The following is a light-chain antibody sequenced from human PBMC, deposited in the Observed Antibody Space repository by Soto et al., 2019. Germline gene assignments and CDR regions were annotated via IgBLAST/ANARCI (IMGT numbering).Light chain of an antibody. CDR3: QQYASSLRT. CDR1: QSVTNSH. V-gene: IGKV3-20*01. Sequence: EIVLTQSPGTLSLSPGERATLSCRASQSVTNSHLAWYQQKPGQAPRLVIYGVSSRATGIPDRFSGSGSGTDFTLTNSRLEPEDSAVYYCQQYASSLRTFGQGTKVEIK. J-gene: IGKJ1*01. CDR2: GVS.